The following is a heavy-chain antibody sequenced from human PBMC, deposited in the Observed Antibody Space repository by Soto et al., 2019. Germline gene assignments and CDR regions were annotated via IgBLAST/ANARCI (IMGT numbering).Heavy chain of an antibody. J-gene: IGHJ6*03. V-gene: IGHV1-3*01. CDR1: GYTFTSYA. D-gene: IGHD6-19*01. Sequence: QVQLVQSGAEVKKPGASVKVSCKASGYTFTSYAMHWVRQAPGQRREWMGWINAGNGNTKYSQKFQGRVTITRDTSASTAYMELSSLRSEDTAVYYCAREADYYYYMDVWGKGTTVTVSS. CDR3: AREADYYYYMDV. CDR2: INAGNGNT.